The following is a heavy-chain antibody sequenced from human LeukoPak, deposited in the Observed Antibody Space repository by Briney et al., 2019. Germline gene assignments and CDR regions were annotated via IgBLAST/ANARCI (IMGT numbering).Heavy chain of an antibody. CDR3: ARDRGMATITGGFDY. Sequence: ASVKVSCKASGYTFTSYYMHWVRQAPGQGLEWMGIINPSGGSTSYAQKLQGRVTMTRDMSTSTVYMELSSLRSEDTAVYYCARDRGMATITGGFDYWGQGTLVTVSS. V-gene: IGHV1-46*01. CDR1: GYTFTSYY. J-gene: IGHJ4*02. D-gene: IGHD5-24*01. CDR2: INPSGGST.